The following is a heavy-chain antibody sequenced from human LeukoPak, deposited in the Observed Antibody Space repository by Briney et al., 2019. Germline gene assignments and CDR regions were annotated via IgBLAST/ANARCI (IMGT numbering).Heavy chain of an antibody. CDR3: AVPAAAHYYYYGMDV. V-gene: IGHV3-30*02. D-gene: IGHD2-2*01. Sequence: GGSLRLSCAASGFTFSSYGMHWVRQAPGKGLEGVAVIWYDGSNKYYADSVKGRFTISRDNSKNTLYLQMDSLRAEDTAVYYCAVPAAAHYYYYGMDVWGQGTTVTVSS. J-gene: IGHJ6*02. CDR2: IWYDGSNK. CDR1: GFTFSSYG.